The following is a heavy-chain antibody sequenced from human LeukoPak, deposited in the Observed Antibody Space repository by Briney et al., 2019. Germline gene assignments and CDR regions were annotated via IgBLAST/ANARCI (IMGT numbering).Heavy chain of an antibody. CDR3: AREFPDTAMVNWFDP. CDR1: GGSISSGGSY. CDR2: IYYSGST. J-gene: IGHJ5*02. V-gene: IGHV4-31*03. D-gene: IGHD5-18*01. Sequence: PSETLSLTCTVSGGSISSGGSYWSWIRQHPGKGLEWIGYIYYSGSTYYNPSLKSRVTISVDTSKNQFSLKLSSVTAADTAVYHCAREFPDTAMVNWFDPWGQGTLVTVSS.